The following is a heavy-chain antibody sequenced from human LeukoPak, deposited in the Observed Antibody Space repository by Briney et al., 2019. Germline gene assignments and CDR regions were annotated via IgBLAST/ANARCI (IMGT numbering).Heavy chain of an antibody. J-gene: IGHJ4*02. CDR2: ISSDGSDK. CDR3: ARDYPADH. CDR1: GFTFSRFP. Sequence: GRSLRLSCAASGFTFSRFPMHWVRQAPGKGLEWVALISSDGSDKKYADSVKGRFIISRDNSKNTLYLQMHSLRVEDTAVYYCARDYPADHWGQGTLVTVSS. V-gene: IGHV3-30-3*01.